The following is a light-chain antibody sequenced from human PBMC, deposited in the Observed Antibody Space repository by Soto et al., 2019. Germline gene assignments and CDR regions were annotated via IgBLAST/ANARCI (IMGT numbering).Light chain of an antibody. CDR1: SSDIGAYNY. Sequence: QSALTQPASVSGSPGQSITLSCTGSSSDIGAYNYVSWFQQYPGKAPKLIISEVSNRPSGVSNRFSVSKSGTAASLTISGLQPEDEADYFCFSFTTDWTHVFGTGTKLTVL. V-gene: IGLV2-14*01. CDR3: FSFTTDWTHV. CDR2: EVS. J-gene: IGLJ1*01.